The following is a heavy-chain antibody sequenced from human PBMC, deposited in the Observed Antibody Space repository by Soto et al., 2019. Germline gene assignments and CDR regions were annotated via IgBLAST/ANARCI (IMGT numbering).Heavy chain of an antibody. CDR3: ARYLRPRSDPPNYYYYMDV. J-gene: IGHJ6*03. Sequence: SETLSLTCAVYGGSFSGYYWSWIRQPPGKGLEWIGEINHSGSTNYNPSLKSRVTISVDTSKNQFSLKLSSVTAADTAVYYCARYLRPRSDPPNYYYYMDVWGKGTTVTVSS. V-gene: IGHV4-34*01. CDR1: GGSFSGYY. CDR2: INHSGST.